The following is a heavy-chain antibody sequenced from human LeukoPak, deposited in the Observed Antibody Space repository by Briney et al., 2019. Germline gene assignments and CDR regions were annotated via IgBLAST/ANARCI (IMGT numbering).Heavy chain of an antibody. V-gene: IGHV4-61*02. D-gene: IGHD2/OR15-2a*01. CDR2: IYPSGNT. CDR1: GVSVSSSDNYY. Sequence: PSETLSLTCSVSGVSVSSSDNYYWSWIRQRAGKGLEWVGRIYPSGNTNYNPSLKSLVTISLDTSKNQFSLKLNSVTAADTAVYYCARAFDYWGQGTLVTVSS. CDR3: ARAFDY. J-gene: IGHJ4*02.